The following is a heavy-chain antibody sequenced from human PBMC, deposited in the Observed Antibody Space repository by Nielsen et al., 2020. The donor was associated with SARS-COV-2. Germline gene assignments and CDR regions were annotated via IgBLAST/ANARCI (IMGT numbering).Heavy chain of an antibody. V-gene: IGHV4-34*01. J-gene: IGHJ4*02. CDR3: ARRYSSGWYVFFDY. Sequence: SETLSLTCAVYGGSFSGYYWSWIRQPPGKGLEWIGEINHSGSTNYNPSLKSRVTISVDMSKNQFSLKLSSVAAADTAVYYCARRYSSGWYVFFDYWGQGTLVTVSS. CDR2: INHSGST. D-gene: IGHD6-19*01. CDR1: GGSFSGYY.